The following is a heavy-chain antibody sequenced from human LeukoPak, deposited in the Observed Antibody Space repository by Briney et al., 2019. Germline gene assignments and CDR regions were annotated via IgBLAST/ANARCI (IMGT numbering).Heavy chain of an antibody. CDR1: GYIFTSYY. J-gene: IGHJ3*01. V-gene: IGHV1-2*02. D-gene: IGHD3-10*01. Sequence: ASVKVSCKASGYIFTSYYIHWVRQAPGQGPEWMGWINPNSGGTIYAQKFQDRVTMTRDTSISTAYMELNRLRSDDTAVYYCVRDRGMWAFDVWGQGTMVTVSS. CDR3: VRDRGMWAFDV. CDR2: INPNSGGT.